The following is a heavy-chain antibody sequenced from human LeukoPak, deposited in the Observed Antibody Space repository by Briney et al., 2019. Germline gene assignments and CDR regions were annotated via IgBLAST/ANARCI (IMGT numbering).Heavy chain of an antibody. CDR3: ARVRGVDDYYDY. V-gene: IGHV3-30*02. CDR1: GFTFSSYG. CDR2: IRYDGSNK. J-gene: IGHJ4*02. D-gene: IGHD2-2*01. Sequence: PGGSLRLSCAASGFTFSSYGMHWVRQAPGKGLEWVAFIRYDGSNKYYADSVKGRFTISRDNSKNTLYLQMNSLRAEDTAVYYCARVRGVDDYYDYWGQGTLVTVSS.